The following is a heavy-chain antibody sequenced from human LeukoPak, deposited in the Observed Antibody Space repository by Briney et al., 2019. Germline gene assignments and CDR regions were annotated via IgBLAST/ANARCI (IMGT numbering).Heavy chain of an antibody. J-gene: IGHJ6*03. D-gene: IGHD6-19*01. CDR1: GFTFSDYS. V-gene: IGHV3-23*01. CDR3: AKTAVGYYMDV. Sequence: GGSLRLSYAASGFTFSDYSMNWVRQTPGKGLEWVSSIDDSTGHIYYADSVKGRFTISRDNSKNTLYLQMNSLRAEDTAVYYCAKTAVGYYMDVWGKGTTVTVSS. CDR2: IDDSTGHI.